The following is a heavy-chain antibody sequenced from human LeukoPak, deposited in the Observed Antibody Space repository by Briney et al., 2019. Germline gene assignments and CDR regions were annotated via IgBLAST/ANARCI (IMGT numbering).Heavy chain of an antibody. CDR2: IYYSGST. D-gene: IGHD3-22*01. CDR3: ARGHRDYYDSSGYYVY. CDR1: VGFLQRCH. Sequence: PSETQSLPCTLSVGFLQRCHGIGLRQPPGKGLEWIGYIYYSGSTNYNPSLKRRVTISVDTSKNQFSLKLCTVPAADTAVYYCARGHRDYYDSSGYYVYWGQGTLVTVSS. V-gene: IGHV4-59*01. J-gene: IGHJ4*02.